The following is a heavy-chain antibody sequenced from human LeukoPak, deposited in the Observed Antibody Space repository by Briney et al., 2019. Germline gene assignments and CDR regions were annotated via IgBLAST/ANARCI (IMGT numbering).Heavy chain of an antibody. CDR2: IYPGDSET. J-gene: IGHJ3*02. V-gene: IGHV5-51*01. CDR3: ARRIAVWGAFDI. CDR1: GYSFTSYW. Sequence: HGESLKISRKGSGYSFTSYWIAWVRQMPGKGLEWMAIIYPGDSETRYSPSFQGQVTISADKSTSTAYLQWSSLKASDTAIYYCARRIAVWGAFDIWGQGTLVTVSS. D-gene: IGHD6-19*01.